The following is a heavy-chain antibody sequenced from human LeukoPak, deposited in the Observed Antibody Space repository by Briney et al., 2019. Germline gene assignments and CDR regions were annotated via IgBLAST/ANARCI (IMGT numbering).Heavy chain of an antibody. Sequence: AASVKVSCKASGYTFTGYYMHSVRQAPGQGLEWMGWINPNSGGTNYAQKFQGWVTMTRDTSISTAYMELSGLRSDDTAVYYCVMGTDAFDIWGQGTMVTVSS. CDR3: VMGTDAFDI. D-gene: IGHD7-27*01. J-gene: IGHJ3*02. V-gene: IGHV1-2*04. CDR1: GYTFTGYY. CDR2: INPNSGGT.